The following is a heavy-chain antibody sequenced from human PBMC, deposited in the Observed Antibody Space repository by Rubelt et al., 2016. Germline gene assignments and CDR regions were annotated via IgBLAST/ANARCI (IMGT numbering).Heavy chain of an antibody. D-gene: IGHD3-16*01. CDR1: GFTVSNKY. Sequence: EVQLVESGGGLVKPGGSLRLSCAASGFTVSNKYMGWARQAPGKGLEWVSVIYSGGSPYYTDTVKGRFTISRDNSKNTLYLQMKSLGAGDTAVYHCTKAGGTGWFDPWGQGTLVIVS. V-gene: IGHV3-66*01. CDR3: TKAGGTGWFDP. CDR2: IYSGGSP. J-gene: IGHJ5*02.